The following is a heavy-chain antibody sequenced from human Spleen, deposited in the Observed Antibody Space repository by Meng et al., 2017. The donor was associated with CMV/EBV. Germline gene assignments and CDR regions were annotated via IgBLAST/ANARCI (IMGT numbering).Heavy chain of an antibody. Sequence: FYGFPLTPSGVGVGWVRQPPGKALEWLALIYWNDDQRYSPSLKSSLTITKDTSKNQVVLTMTNMDPVDTATYYCARGYIYGSTWFDPWGHGTLVTVSS. CDR2: IYWNDDQ. CDR3: ARGYIYGSTWFDP. J-gene: IGHJ5*02. D-gene: IGHD5-18*01. V-gene: IGHV2-5*01. CDR1: GFPLTPSGVG.